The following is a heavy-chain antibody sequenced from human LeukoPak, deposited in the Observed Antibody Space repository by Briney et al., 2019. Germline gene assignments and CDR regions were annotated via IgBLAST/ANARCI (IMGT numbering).Heavy chain of an antibody. Sequence: GGSLRLSCEASGFTLSDHWMTWVRQAPGKGLEWVAYIKQDGSAKYCVDSVKGRFTISRDNSRNTLYLQMNSLRPEDTAVYYCAVAYSTSGYYPVDYWGQGTLVTVSS. CDR2: IKQDGSAK. J-gene: IGHJ4*02. CDR3: AVAYSTSGYYPVDY. CDR1: GFTLSDHW. V-gene: IGHV3-7*02. D-gene: IGHD3-22*01.